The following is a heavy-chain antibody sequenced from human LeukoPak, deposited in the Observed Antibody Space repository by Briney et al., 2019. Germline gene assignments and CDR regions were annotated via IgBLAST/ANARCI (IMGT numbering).Heavy chain of an antibody. CDR1: GFTFSSYS. V-gene: IGHV3-21*01. CDR2: ISSSSSYI. J-gene: IGHJ4*02. Sequence: PGGSLRLSCAASGFTFSSYSMNWVRQAPGKGLEWVSSISSSSSYIYYADSVKGRFTISRDNAKNSLYLQMNSLRAEDTAVYYCARDRSTTYYYDSSGFDYWGQGTLVTASS. CDR3: ARDRSTTYYYDSSGFDY. D-gene: IGHD3-22*01.